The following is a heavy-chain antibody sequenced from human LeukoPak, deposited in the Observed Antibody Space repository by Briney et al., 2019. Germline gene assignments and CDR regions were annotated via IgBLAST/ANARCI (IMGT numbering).Heavy chain of an antibody. V-gene: IGHV4-30-2*01. D-gene: IGHD3-3*01. CDR1: GGSISSGGYS. J-gene: IGHJ6*02. Sequence: PSQTLSLTCAVSGGSISSGGYSWSWIRQPPGKGLEWIGYIYHSGSTNYNPSLKSRVTISVDTSKNQFSLKLSSVTPEDTAVYYCARKATFGMDVWGQGTTVTVSS. CDR2: IYHSGST. CDR3: ARKATFGMDV.